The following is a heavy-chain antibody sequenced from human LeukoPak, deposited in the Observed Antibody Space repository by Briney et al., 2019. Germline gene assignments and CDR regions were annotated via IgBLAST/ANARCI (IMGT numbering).Heavy chain of an antibody. CDR1: GFTFNSHA. D-gene: IGHD3-22*01. CDR3: AYYDSSGYYYGRLRY. J-gene: IGHJ4*02. CDR2: ATADGTNT. Sequence: PGGSLRLSCAAYGFTFNSHAMSWVRQIPGKGLEWVSSATADGTNTHFADSVKGRFTISRDNSKNTLYLHMNSLRVDDTAVYFCAYYDSSGYYYGRLRYWGQGTPVTVSS. V-gene: IGHV3-23*01.